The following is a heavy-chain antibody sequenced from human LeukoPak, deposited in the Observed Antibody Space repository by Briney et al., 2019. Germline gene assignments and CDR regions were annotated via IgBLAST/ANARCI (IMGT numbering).Heavy chain of an antibody. D-gene: IGHD3-9*01. J-gene: IGHJ4*02. Sequence: GASVKVSCKASGYTFTSYYMHWVRQAPGQGLEWMGIINPSGGSTSYAQKFQGRVTMTRDTSTSTVYMELSSLRSEDTAVYYCARDGEAHLYYDILTGYWDYFDYWGQGTLVTVSS. CDR1: GYTFTSYY. V-gene: IGHV1-46*01. CDR3: ARDGEAHLYYDILTGYWDYFDY. CDR2: INPSGGST.